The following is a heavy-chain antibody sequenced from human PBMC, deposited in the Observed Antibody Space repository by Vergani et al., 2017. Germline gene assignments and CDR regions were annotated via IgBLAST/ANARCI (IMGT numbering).Heavy chain of an antibody. CDR3: AISLHRNVLRYFDWLFEY. D-gene: IGHD3-9*01. J-gene: IGHJ4*02. CDR2: INTNTGNP. V-gene: IGHV7-4-1*02. Sequence: QVQLVQSGSELKKPGASVKVSCKASGYTFTSYAMNWARQAPGQGLEWMGWINTNTGNPTYAQGFTGRFVFSLDTSGSTAYLQISSLKAEDTAVYYCAISLHRNVLRYFDWLFEYWGQGTLVTVSS. CDR1: GYTFTSYA.